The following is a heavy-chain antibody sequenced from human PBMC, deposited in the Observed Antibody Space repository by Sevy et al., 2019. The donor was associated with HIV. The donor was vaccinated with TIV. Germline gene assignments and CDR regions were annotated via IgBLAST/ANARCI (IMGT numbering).Heavy chain of an antibody. D-gene: IGHD5-18*01. CDR3: VREGLEGYSYSLDY. CDR2: MKQDGSEE. Sequence: GGSLRLSCAASGFSFSIYWMSWVRQAPGKGLEWVATMKQDGSEEDYVDSVKGRFTISRDNAKNSLFLQLNSLSAEDTAVNYCVREGLEGYSYSLDYWGHGTLVTVSS. J-gene: IGHJ4*01. CDR1: GFSFSIYW. V-gene: IGHV3-7*03.